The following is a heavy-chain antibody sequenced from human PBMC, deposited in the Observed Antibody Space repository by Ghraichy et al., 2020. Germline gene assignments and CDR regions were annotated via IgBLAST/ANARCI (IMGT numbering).Heavy chain of an antibody. D-gene: IGHD1-1*01. J-gene: IGHJ4*02. CDR1: GFTFDDYA. Sequence: GGSLRLSCAASGFTFDDYAMHWVRQAPGKGLEWVSGISWNSGSIGYADSVKGPFTISRDNAKNSLYLQMNSLRVEDTALYYCAKGDLGTAGNSDYWGQGTLVTVSS. CDR2: ISWNSGSI. V-gene: IGHV3-9*01. CDR3: AKGDLGTAGNSDY.